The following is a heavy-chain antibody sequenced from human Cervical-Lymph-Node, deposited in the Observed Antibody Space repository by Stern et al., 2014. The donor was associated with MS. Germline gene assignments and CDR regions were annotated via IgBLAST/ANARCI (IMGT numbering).Heavy chain of an antibody. D-gene: IGHD6-25*01. V-gene: IGHV3-30-3*01. CDR3: ARPAAARYFDY. CDR2: ISYDGSSQ. CDR1: GFTFGRHS. J-gene: IGHJ4*02. Sequence: DQLVESGGGVVQPGRSLRLSCATSGFTFGRHSMHWVRQVPGKGLALVAIISYDGSSQHYADSVKGRFTISRDNSNNTLYLQMNSLRIEDTAMYYCARPAAARYFDYWGQGSQVTVSS.